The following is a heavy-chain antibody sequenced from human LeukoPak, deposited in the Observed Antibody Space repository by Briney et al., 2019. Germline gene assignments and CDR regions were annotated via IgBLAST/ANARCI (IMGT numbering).Heavy chain of an antibody. CDR3: AKDSVTMMRGVNEL. Sequence: GGSLRLSCAASGVTFSTYAMNWVRQAPGKGLEWVSAISGSGGTTNYADSVKGRFTISRDNPKNTLYLQMNSLRAEDTAIYYCAKDSVTMMRGVNELWGQGTLVTVSS. CDR2: ISGSGGTT. V-gene: IGHV3-23*01. D-gene: IGHD3-10*01. CDR1: GVTFSTYA. J-gene: IGHJ4*02.